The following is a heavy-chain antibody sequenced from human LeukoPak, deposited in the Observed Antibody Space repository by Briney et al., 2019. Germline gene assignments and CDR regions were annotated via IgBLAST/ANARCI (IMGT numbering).Heavy chain of an antibody. CDR2: IYSGGST. D-gene: IGHD2/OR15-2a*01. V-gene: IGHV3-66*01. Sequence: GGSLRLSCAASGFTVSSNYMSWVRQAPGKGPEWVSVIYSGGSTYYADSVKGRFTISRDNSKNTLYLQMNSLRAEDTAVYYCARDLGPTWYYGMDVWGQGTTVTVSS. CDR1: GFTVSSNY. J-gene: IGHJ6*02. CDR3: ARDLGPTWYYGMDV.